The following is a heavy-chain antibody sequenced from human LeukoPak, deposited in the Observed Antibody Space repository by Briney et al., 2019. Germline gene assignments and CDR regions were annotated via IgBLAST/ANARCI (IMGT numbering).Heavy chain of an antibody. CDR2: INPNSGGT. D-gene: IGHD3-10*01. J-gene: IGHJ4*02. CDR1: GYTFTGYN. CDR3: ARGVGLRGVIIDYFDY. V-gene: IGHV1-2*02. Sequence: ASVKXSCKASGYTFTGYNLHWVRQAPXQGLEWMGWINPNSGGTNYAQKFQGRVTMTRDTSINTAYMELSRLRSDDTAVYYCARGVGLRGVIIDYFDYWGQGRLVTVSS.